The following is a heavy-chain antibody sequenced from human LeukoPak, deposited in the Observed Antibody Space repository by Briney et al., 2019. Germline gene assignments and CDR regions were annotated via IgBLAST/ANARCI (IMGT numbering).Heavy chain of an antibody. CDR1: GGSFSGYY. CDR2: IYHSGRT. V-gene: IGHV4-34*01. CDR3: ARPHRPYGYSSGWYAY. J-gene: IGHJ4*02. Sequence: SETLSLTCAVYGGSFSGYYWSWIRQPPGKGLEWIGEIYHSGRTNYNPSLKSRVTISVDTSKNQFSLKLSSVTAADTAVYYCARPHRPYGYSSGWYAYWGQGTLVTVSS. D-gene: IGHD6-19*01.